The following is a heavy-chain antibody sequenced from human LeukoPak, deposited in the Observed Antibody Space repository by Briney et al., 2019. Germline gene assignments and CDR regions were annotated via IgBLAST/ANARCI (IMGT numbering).Heavy chain of an antibody. J-gene: IGHJ3*02. CDR2: IIPIFGTA. Sequence: GASVKVSCKASGYTFTSYAISWVRQAPGQGLEWMGGIIPIFGTANYAQKFQGRVTITADESTSTAYMELSSLRSEDTAVYYCAHLQRGLKTNAFDIWGQGTMVTVSS. D-gene: IGHD5-24*01. V-gene: IGHV1-69*13. CDR1: GYTFTSYA. CDR3: AHLQRGLKTNAFDI.